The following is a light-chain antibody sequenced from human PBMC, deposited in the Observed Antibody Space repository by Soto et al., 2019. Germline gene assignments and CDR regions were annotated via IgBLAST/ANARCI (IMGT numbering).Light chain of an antibody. Sequence: EIVMTQSPATLSVSPGERATLSCRASQSVSSNLAWYQQKPGQAPRLLLYGASTRATGIPARVSGSGSGTEFTRTISSLQAEDFAVYYCQQYNNWPPWTFGQGTKVEIK. CDR1: QSVSSN. CDR2: GAS. CDR3: QQYNNWPPWT. V-gene: IGKV3-15*01. J-gene: IGKJ1*01.